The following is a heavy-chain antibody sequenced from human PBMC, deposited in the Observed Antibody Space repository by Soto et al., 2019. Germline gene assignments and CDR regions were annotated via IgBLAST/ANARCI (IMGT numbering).Heavy chain of an antibody. CDR3: ARVSEYSETSKYYGPGDY. CDR1: GFAFSNYC. Sequence: GGSLRLSFATSGFAFSNYCMRWVRQAPGKGLEWVANIKQDGSGKYYVDSLKGRFTISRDNAKNSLSLHMNSLRHEDTAAYYCARVSEYSETSKYYGPGDYWGQGTLVTVSS. V-gene: IGHV3-7*04. J-gene: IGHJ4*02. D-gene: IGHD3-3*01. CDR2: IKQDGSGK.